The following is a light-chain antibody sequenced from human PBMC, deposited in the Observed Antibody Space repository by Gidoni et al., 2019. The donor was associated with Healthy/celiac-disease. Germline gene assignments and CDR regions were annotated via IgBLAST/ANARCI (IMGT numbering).Light chain of an antibody. J-gene: IGLJ2*01. CDR3: QSYDSSLSGSRV. CDR1: SSNIGAGYD. Sequence: QSVLTQPPSVSGAPGQRVTISCTWSSSNIGAGYDVHWYQQLPGTAPKLLIYGNSIRPSGVPDRFSGSKSGTSASLAITGLQAEDEADYYCQSYDSSLSGSRVFGGGTKLTVL. CDR2: GNS. V-gene: IGLV1-40*01.